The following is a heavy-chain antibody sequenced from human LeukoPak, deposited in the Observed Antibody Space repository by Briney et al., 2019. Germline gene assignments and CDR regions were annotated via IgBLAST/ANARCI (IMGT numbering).Heavy chain of an antibody. CDR2: TYYRSKWYN. J-gene: IGHJ5*02. Sequence: SQTLSLTCAISGDSVSSNSAAWNWIRQSPSRGPEWLGRTYYRSKWYNDYAVSVKSRITINPDTSKNQFSLQLNSVTPEDTAVYYCARDYIVVVPTQTYNWFDPWGQGTLVTVSS. V-gene: IGHV6-1*01. CDR3: ARDYIVVVPTQTYNWFDP. D-gene: IGHD2-2*01. CDR1: GDSVSSNSAA.